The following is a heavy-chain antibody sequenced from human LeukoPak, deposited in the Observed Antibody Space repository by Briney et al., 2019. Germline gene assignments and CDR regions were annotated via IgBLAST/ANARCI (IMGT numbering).Heavy chain of an antibody. CDR2: IYPGDSDT. J-gene: IGHJ4*02. D-gene: IGHD2-2*03. Sequence: GESLKITCKGSGYSFTSYWIGWVRQMPGKGLEWMGIIYPGDSDTRYSPSFQGEVTFPADKSISTAYLKWSSLKASDTAMYDCESLVGYCSSTSCRFGDYWGQGTLVTVSS. CDR3: ESLVGYCSSTSCRFGDY. CDR1: GYSFTSYW. V-gene: IGHV5-51*01.